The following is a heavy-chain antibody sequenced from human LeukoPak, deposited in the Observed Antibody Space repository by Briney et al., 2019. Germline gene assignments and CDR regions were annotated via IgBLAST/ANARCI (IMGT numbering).Heavy chain of an antibody. J-gene: IGHJ6*02. CDR1: GGTLTSHG. V-gene: IGHV1-69*04. CDR3: ATDRAEQQGVQLYYYFGMDV. CDR2: IIPIRNIV. Sequence: SVKVSCKASGGTLTSHGISWVRQAPGQGLEWMGRIIPIRNIVNYAQKFQGRLTITAETSTSTAYMDLSSLRSEDTAVYYCATDRAEQQGVQLYYYFGMDVWGQGTTVTVSS. D-gene: IGHD6-13*01.